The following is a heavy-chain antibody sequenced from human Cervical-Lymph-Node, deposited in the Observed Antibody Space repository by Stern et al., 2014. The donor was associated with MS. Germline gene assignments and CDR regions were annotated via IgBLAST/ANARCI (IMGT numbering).Heavy chain of an antibody. CDR3: ARLLTHYNGMDV. V-gene: IGHV3-48*02. CDR1: GFAFSTYS. D-gene: IGHD2-15*01. Sequence: EVQLVESGGGLVQPGGSLRLSCAASGFAFSTYSMNWVRQAPGKGLEWIAYIRTSTRIIYYADSVKGRFSISKDNAKNSLYLQMNNLRDDDTAVYYCARLLTHYNGMDVWGPGTPVTVSS. J-gene: IGHJ6*02. CDR2: IRTSTRII.